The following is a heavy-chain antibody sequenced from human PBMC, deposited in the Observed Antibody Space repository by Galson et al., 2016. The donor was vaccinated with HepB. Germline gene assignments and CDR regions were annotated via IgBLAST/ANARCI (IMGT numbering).Heavy chain of an antibody. CDR3: ARGPGRALYNYYSMDV. J-gene: IGHJ6*03. CDR2: INPDGSEK. D-gene: IGHD1-1*01. V-gene: IGHV3-7*03. Sequence: SLRLSCAASGFPFSTHWMTWVRQAPGRGLAWVANINPDGSEKFYVNSVKGRFTISRDNAHDLVVLEVTRLRVDDTAVYYCARGPGRALYNYYSMDVWGKGTTVTVSS. CDR1: GFPFSTHW.